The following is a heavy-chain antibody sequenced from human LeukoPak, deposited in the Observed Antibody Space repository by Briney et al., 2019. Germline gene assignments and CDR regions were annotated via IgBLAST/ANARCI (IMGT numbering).Heavy chain of an antibody. J-gene: IGHJ5*02. CDR1: GFTFSDFG. CDR2: IRHDGSEK. D-gene: IGHD3-22*01. Sequence: GGSLRLSCGASGFTFSDFGMHWVRQAPGKGLEWVAFIRHDGSEKYYADSVRGRFTISRDNSKNTLYLHMNSLRAEDTAVYYCAKVGIVRALNWWFDPWGQGTLVTVSS. V-gene: IGHV3-30*02. CDR3: AKVGIVRALNWWFDP.